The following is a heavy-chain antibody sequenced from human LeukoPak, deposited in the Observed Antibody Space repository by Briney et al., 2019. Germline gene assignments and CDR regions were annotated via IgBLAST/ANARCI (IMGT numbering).Heavy chain of an antibody. Sequence: GGSLRLSCAASGFTFSSYAMHWVRQAPGKGLEWVAVISYDGSNKYYADSVKGRFTISRDNSKNTLYLQMNSLRVEDTAVYYCARGQLTYYYDSSGYYFDYWGQGTLVTVSS. D-gene: IGHD3-22*01. V-gene: IGHV3-30-3*01. CDR3: ARGQLTYYYDSSGYYFDY. J-gene: IGHJ4*02. CDR2: ISYDGSNK. CDR1: GFTFSSYA.